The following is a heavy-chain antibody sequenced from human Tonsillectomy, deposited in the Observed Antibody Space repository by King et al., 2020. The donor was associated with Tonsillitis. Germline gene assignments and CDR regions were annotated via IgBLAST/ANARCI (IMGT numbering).Heavy chain of an antibody. CDR2: INHSGST. D-gene: IGHD3-22*01. J-gene: IGHJ4*02. Sequence: VQLQQWGAGLLKPSETLSLPCAVYGESFSGYYWSWLRQPPGKGLEWIGEINHSGSTNYDPSLKSRVTISVDTSKNQFSLKLSSLTAADPAVYYCARGSSGSYFDYWGQGTPVTVSS. CDR3: ARGSSGSYFDY. CDR1: GESFSGYY. V-gene: IGHV4-34*01.